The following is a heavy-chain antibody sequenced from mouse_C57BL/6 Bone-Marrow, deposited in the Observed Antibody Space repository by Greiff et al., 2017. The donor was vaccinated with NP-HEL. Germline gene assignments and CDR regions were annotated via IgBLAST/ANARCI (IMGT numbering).Heavy chain of an antibody. CDR3: ARYDYEYYYAMDY. CDR2: IYPGDGDT. J-gene: IGHJ4*01. D-gene: IGHD2-4*01. V-gene: IGHV1-82*01. CDR1: GYAFSSSW. Sequence: VQLQQSGPELVKPGASVKISCKASGYAFSSSWMNWVKQRPGKGLEWIGRIYPGDGDTNYNGKFKGKATLTADKSSSTAYMQLSSLTSEDSAVYFCARYDYEYYYAMDYWGQGTSVTVSS.